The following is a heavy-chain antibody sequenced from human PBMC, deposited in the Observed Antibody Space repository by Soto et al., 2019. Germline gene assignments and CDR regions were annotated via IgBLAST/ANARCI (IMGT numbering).Heavy chain of an antibody. J-gene: IGHJ4*02. CDR2: ISGSGGST. CDR3: AKDREYGDYVCLDY. Sequence: EVQLLESGGGLVQPVGSLRLSCAASGFTFSSYAMSWVRQAPGKGLEWVSAISGSGGSTYYADSVKGRFTISRDNSKNKLYLQMVSLRADYTAVDYSAKDREYGDYVCLDYWGQGTLVTVSS. CDR1: GFTFSSYA. D-gene: IGHD4-17*01. V-gene: IGHV3-23*01.